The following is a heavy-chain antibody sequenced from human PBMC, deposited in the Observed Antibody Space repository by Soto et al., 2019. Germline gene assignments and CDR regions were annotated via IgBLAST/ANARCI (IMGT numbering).Heavy chain of an antibody. Sequence: SETLSLTCAVYGGSFSGYYWSWIRQPPGKGLEWIGEINHSGSTNYNPSLKSRVTISVDTSKNQFSLKLSSVTAADTAVYYCARDLDYYDSSGYRGLFDYWGQGTLVTVSS. CDR1: GGSFSGYY. CDR2: INHSGST. J-gene: IGHJ4*02. CDR3: ARDLDYYDSSGYRGLFDY. D-gene: IGHD3-22*01. V-gene: IGHV4-34*01.